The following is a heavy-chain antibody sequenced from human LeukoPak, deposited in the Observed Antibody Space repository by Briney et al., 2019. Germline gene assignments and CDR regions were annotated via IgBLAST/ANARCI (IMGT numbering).Heavy chain of an antibody. D-gene: IGHD5/OR15-5a*01. CDR3: AKASVSTAVLFDS. J-gene: IGHJ4*02. Sequence: SETLSLTCTVSGGSINSYFWNWVRQPPGQRLQWLGYMSNTGITKYNPSLKSRVTISADTSKNQFSLILNSVTTADTAVYYCAKASVSTAVLFDSWGQGTLVAVSS. CDR1: GGSINSYF. CDR2: MSNTGIT. V-gene: IGHV4-59*01.